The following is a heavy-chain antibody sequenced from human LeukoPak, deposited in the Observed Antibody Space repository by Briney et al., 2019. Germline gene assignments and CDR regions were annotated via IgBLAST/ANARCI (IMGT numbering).Heavy chain of an antibody. J-gene: IGHJ4*02. D-gene: IGHD4-17*01. V-gene: IGHV4-34*01. CDR1: GESFSGYY. CDR2: INHSGST. CDR3: ARRVHTVATGY. Sequence: SETLSLTCAVYGESFSGYYWSWIRQPPGKGLEWIGEINHSGSTNHNPSLKSRVTISVDTSKNQFSLKLRSVTAADTAVYYCARRVHTVATGYWGQGTLVTVSS.